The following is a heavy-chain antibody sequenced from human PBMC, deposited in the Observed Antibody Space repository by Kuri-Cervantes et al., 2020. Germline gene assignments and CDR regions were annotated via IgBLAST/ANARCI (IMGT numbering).Heavy chain of an antibody. J-gene: IGHJ4*02. Sequence: GESLKISCAASGFTFSSYDMNWVRQAPGKGLVWLSFITTRSSTTYHADSVKGRFTISRDNAKNSLYLQLNSLRDEDTAVYYCARDRSGGSFDYWGQGTLVTVSS. D-gene: IGHD1-26*01. CDR3: ARDRSGGSFDY. CDR2: ITTRSSTT. V-gene: IGHV3-48*02. CDR1: GFTFSSYD.